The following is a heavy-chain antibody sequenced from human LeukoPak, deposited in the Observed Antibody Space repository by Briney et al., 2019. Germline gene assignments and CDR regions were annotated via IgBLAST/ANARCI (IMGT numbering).Heavy chain of an antibody. Sequence: GGSLRLSCAASGFTFSSYSMNWVRQAPGKGLEWVSSISSSSYIYYADSVKGRFTISRDNAKSSLYLQMNSLRAEDTAVYYCARDPGYSYGYDYWGQGTLVTVSS. CDR1: GFTFSSYS. CDR3: ARDPGYSYGYDY. CDR2: ISSSSYI. J-gene: IGHJ4*02. D-gene: IGHD5-18*01. V-gene: IGHV3-21*01.